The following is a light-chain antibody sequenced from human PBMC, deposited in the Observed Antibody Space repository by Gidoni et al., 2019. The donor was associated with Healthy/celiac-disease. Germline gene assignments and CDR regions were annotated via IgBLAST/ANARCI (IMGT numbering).Light chain of an antibody. V-gene: IGKV1-39*01. CDR1: QSISSY. Sequence: DIHMTQSPSSLSASVGDRVTITCRASQSISSYLNWYQQKPGKAPKLLIYAASSLQSGVPSRFSGSGSGTDFTLTISSLQPEDFATYYCQQSYSTPPTFGQXTRLEIK. J-gene: IGKJ5*01. CDR2: AAS. CDR3: QQSYSTPPT.